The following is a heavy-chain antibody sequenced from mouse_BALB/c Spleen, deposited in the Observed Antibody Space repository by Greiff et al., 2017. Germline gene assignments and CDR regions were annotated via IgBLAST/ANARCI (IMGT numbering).Heavy chain of an antibody. CDR3: ARGYGNYYYYAMDY. Sequence: EVKVVESGGGLVQPGGSRKLSCAASGFTFSSFGMHWVRQAPEKGLEWVAYISSGSSTIYYADTVKGRFTISRDNPKNTLFLQMTSLRSEDTAMYYCARGYGNYYYYAMDYWGQGTSVTVSS. CDR1: GFTFSSFG. CDR2: ISSGSSTI. V-gene: IGHV5-17*02. J-gene: IGHJ4*01. D-gene: IGHD2-1*01.